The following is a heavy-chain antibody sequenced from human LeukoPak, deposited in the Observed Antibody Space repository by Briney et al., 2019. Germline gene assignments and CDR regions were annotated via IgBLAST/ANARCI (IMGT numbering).Heavy chain of an antibody. CDR2: ISYDGSNK. CDR3: ARVGVTMVRLAGYYYMDV. D-gene: IGHD3-10*01. CDR1: GFTFSSYA. V-gene: IGHV3-30-3*01. J-gene: IGHJ6*03. Sequence: GALRLSCAASGFTFSSYAMHWVRQAPGKGLEWVAVISYDGSNKYYADSVKGRFTLSKDSAKNSLYLQMNSLRAEDTAVYYCARVGVTMVRLAGYYYMDVWGKGTTVTVSS.